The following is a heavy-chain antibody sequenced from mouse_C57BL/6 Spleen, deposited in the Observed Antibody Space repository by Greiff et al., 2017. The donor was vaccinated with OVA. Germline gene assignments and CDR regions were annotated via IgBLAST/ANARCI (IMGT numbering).Heavy chain of an antibody. J-gene: IGHJ4*01. V-gene: IGHV5-17*01. D-gene: IGHD2-4*01. Sequence: EVKLMESGGGLVKPGGSLKLSCAASGFTFSDYGMHWVRQAPEKGLEWVAYISSGSSTIYYADTVKGRFTISRDNAKNTLFRQMTSLRTEETAMYYCAKRIYYDRRYAMDYWGQGTSVTVSS. CDR3: AKRIYYDRRYAMDY. CDR1: GFTFSDYG. CDR2: ISSGSSTI.